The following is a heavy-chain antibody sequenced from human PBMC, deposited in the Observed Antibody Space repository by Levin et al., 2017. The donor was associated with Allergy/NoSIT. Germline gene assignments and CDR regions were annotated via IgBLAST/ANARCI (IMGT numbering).Heavy chain of an antibody. Sequence: GESLKISCAASGFTFSSYAMSWVRQAPGKGLEWVSAISGSGGSTYYADSVKGRFTISRDNSKNTLYLQMNSLRAEDTAVYYCAKDDGRSHYDFWSGDYYYYGMDVWGQGTTVTVSS. CDR2: ISGSGGST. CDR3: AKDDGRSHYDFWSGDYYYYGMDV. V-gene: IGHV3-23*01. CDR1: GFTFSSYA. J-gene: IGHJ6*02. D-gene: IGHD3-3*01.